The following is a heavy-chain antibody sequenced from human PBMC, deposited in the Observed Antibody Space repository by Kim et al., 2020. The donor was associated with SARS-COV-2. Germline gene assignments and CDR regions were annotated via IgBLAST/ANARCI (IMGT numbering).Heavy chain of an antibody. D-gene: IGHD1-26*01. V-gene: IGHV3-74*01. Sequence: GRFTISRDNAQNTVYLQMNSLGVEDTAVYYCAREVGQWEPTATFYYYMDVWGKGTTVTVSS. J-gene: IGHJ6*03. CDR3: AREVGQWEPTATFYYYMDV.